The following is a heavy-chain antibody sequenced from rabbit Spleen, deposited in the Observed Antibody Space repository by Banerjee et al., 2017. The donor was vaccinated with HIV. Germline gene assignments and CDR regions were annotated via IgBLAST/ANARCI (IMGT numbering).Heavy chain of an antibody. CDR1: GFSFSSNYY. V-gene: IGHV1S40*01. D-gene: IGHD2-1*01. CDR3: ARGFYTYDDYANFYGYYFNL. Sequence: QSLEESGGDLVKPGASLTLTCTASGFSFSSNYYICWVRQAPGKGLEWIACIYAGSSGSTYYASWAKGRFTVSKTSSTTMTLQMTSLTAADTATYFCARGFYTYDDYANFYGYYFNLLGQGILVTVS. J-gene: IGHJ4*01. CDR2: IYAGSSGST.